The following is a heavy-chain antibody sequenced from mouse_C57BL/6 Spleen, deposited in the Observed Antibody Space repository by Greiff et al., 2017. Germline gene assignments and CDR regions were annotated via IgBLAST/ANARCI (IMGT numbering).Heavy chain of an antibody. D-gene: IGHD3-2*02. CDR1: GYAFSSSW. CDR3: ARGGAQATHFDY. Sequence: QVQLKESGPELVKPGASVKISCKASGYAFSSSWMNWVKQRPGKGLEWIGRIYPGDGDTNYNGKFKGKATLTADKSSSTAYMQLSSLTSEDSAVYFCARGGAQATHFDYWGQGTTLTVSS. V-gene: IGHV1-82*01. J-gene: IGHJ2*01. CDR2: IYPGDGDT.